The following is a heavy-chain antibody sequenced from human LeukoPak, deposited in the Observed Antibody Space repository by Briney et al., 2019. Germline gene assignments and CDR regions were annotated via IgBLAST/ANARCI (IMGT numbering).Heavy chain of an antibody. CDR1: GFTFSSYW. J-gene: IGHJ4*02. CDR3: ARGNRVDY. D-gene: IGHD1-14*01. CDR2: IKQDGSEK. Sequence: GGSLRLSCAASGFTFSSYWTSWVRQAPGKGLEWVANIKQDGSEKYYVDSVKGRFTISRDNAKNSLYLQMNSLRAEDTAVYYCARGNRVDYWGQGTLVTVSS. V-gene: IGHV3-7*03.